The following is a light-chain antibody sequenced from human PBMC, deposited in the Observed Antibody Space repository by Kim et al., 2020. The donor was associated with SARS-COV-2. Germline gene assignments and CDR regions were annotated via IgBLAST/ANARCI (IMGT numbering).Light chain of an antibody. Sequence: LGQTVRITSQGDSLRSYYESWSQQKPGQAPVLVIYGKNNRPSGIPDRFSGSSSGNTASLTITGAQAEDEADYYCNSRDSSGNHFYVFGTGTKVTVL. V-gene: IGLV3-19*01. J-gene: IGLJ1*01. CDR2: GKN. CDR1: SLRSYY. CDR3: NSRDSSGNHFYV.